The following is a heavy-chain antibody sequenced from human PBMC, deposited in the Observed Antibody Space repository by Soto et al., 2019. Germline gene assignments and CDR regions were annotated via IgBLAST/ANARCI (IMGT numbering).Heavy chain of an antibody. CDR1: GGTFSSYT. D-gene: IGHD3-22*01. CDR2: IIPTLGLA. CDR3: ARGDYYDNSGFDP. J-gene: IGHJ5*02. V-gene: IGHV1-69*02. Sequence: QVQLVQSGAEVKKPGSSVKVSCKASGGTFSSYTINWVRQAPGQGLEWMGRIIPTLGLANYAQKFQGRVTITADKSTSTAYMELSRLRSEDAAVYYCARGDYYDNSGFDPWGQGTLVTVSS.